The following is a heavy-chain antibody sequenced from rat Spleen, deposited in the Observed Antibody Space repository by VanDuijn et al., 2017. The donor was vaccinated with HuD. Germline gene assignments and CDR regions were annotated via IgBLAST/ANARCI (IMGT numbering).Heavy chain of an antibody. Sequence: EVQLVESGGGLVQPGRSLTLSCAASGFTFSDYYMAWVRQAPKKGLEWVTSITNLGGSIFYQDSVKGRFTISRDNAKSTLYLQMDSLRSEDTATYYCATHGTMAARSGYYFDSWGQGVMVTVSS. V-gene: IGHV5-25*01. CDR1: GFTFSDYY. J-gene: IGHJ2*01. CDR2: ITNLGGSI. CDR3: ATHGTMAARSGYYFDS. D-gene: IGHD1-2*01.